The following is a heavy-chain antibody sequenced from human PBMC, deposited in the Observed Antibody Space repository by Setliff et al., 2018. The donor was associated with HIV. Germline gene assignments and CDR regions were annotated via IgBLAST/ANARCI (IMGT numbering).Heavy chain of an antibody. CDR1: GYTLTELS. CDR3: ATPREGGLRLGEYLGL. Sequence: ASVKVSCKVSGYTLTELSMHWVRQAPGKGLEWKGGFDPEDGETIYAQKFQGRVTMTEDTSTDTAYMELSSLRSEDTAVYYCATPREGGLRLGEYLGLWGQGTMVTVSS. V-gene: IGHV1-24*01. CDR2: FDPEDGET. J-gene: IGHJ3*01. D-gene: IGHD3-16*01.